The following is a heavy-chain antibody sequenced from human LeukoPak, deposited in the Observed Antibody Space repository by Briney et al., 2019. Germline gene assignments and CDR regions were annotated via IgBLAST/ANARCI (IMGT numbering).Heavy chain of an antibody. J-gene: IGHJ4*02. D-gene: IGHD1-26*01. Sequence: GASVKVSCKASGYTFTSNGICWVRQAPGQGLEWMGWISAYNGNTNYAQKLQGRVTMTTDTSTSTAYMELRSLRSDDTAVYYCARNVGGTRGAPFDYWGQGTLVTVSS. CDR1: GYTFTSNG. CDR3: ARNVGGTRGAPFDY. V-gene: IGHV1-18*04. CDR2: ISAYNGNT.